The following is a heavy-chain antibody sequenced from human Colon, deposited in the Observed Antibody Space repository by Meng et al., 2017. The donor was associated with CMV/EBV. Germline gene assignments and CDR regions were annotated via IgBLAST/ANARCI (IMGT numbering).Heavy chain of an antibody. CDR3: AKGDIVVVPAAQFDY. V-gene: IGHV3-23*01. CDR2: ISGSGGTT. J-gene: IGHJ4*02. D-gene: IGHD2-2*01. Sequence: GESLKISCAASGFTFSNYAMNWVRQAPGKGLEWVSSISGSGGTTYYADSVKGRFTISRDNSKNTLNLQMYSLRAEETAVYYCAKGDIVVVPAAQFDYWGQGTLVTVSS. CDR1: GFTFSNYA.